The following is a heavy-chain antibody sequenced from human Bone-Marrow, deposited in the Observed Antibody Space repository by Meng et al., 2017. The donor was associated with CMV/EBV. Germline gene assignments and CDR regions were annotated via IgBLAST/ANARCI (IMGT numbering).Heavy chain of an antibody. V-gene: IGHV3-21*01. CDR1: GITFSTYT. D-gene: IGHD6-6*01. Sequence: GESLKISCAPSGITFSTYTIHWVRQAPGKGLEWLSSISSSDDSIYYADFVKGRFTISRDNAKNSLYLQMNSLRAEDTAVYYCARLSSSDDAFDVWGQGTMVTVSS. CDR3: ARLSSSDDAFDV. J-gene: IGHJ3*01. CDR2: ISSSDDSI.